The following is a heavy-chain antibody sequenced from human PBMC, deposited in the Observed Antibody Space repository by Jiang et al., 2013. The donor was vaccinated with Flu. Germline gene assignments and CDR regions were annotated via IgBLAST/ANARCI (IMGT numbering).Heavy chain of an antibody. Sequence: KPTQTLTLTCTFSGFSLTTSGVGVGWVRQPPGKALECLALIYWDDDKRYSPSLKSRLTITKDTSNNQVVLTVTNMDPVDTAIYYCAHRLGGYNWNDCYFDYWGQGTLVTVSS. V-gene: IGHV2-5*02. CDR3: AHRLGGYNWNDCYFDY. J-gene: IGHJ4*02. CDR1: GFSLTTSGVG. CDR2: IYWDDDK. D-gene: IGHD1-1*01.